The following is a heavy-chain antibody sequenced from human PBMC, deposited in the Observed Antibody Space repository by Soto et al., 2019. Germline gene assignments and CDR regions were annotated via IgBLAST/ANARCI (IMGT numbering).Heavy chain of an antibody. CDR1: GFSFSSYA. Sequence: PGGSLRLSCAASGFSFSSYAMSWVRQAPGKGLEWVLGISASGVSTHYADSVKGRFTISRDNSKNTLYLEMKNLGAGDTAIYCCAIVGGNYPWGQGTLVTVSS. D-gene: IGHD1-7*01. J-gene: IGHJ4*02. CDR2: ISASGVST. V-gene: IGHV3-23*01. CDR3: AIVGGNYP.